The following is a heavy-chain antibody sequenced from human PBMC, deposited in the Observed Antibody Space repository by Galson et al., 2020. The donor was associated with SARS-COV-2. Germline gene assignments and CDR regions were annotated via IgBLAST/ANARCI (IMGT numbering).Heavy chain of an antibody. Sequence: ASETLSLTCTVSGGSVSSGSYYWGWIRQPPGKGLEWIGYIYYSGSTNYNPSLKSRVTISVDTSKNQFSLKLSSVTAADTAVYYCARGYDYGGKTFDYWGQGTLVTVSS. CDR1: GGSVSSGSYY. D-gene: IGHD4-17*01. V-gene: IGHV4-61*01. J-gene: IGHJ4*02. CDR2: IYYSGST. CDR3: ARGYDYGGKTFDY.